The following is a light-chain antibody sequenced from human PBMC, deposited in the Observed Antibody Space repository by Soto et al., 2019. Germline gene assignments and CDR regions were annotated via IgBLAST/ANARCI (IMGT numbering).Light chain of an antibody. CDR2: QAS. J-gene: IGKJ4*01. CDR1: QSVSSN. CDR3: HQYGSSPLT. Sequence: EIVMTQSPATLSVSPGERATLSCRASQSVSSNLAWYQQKPGQAPSLLIYQASSRATGCPDRFSGSKSGTDFTLTISRLEPEDSAVYYCHQYGSSPLTFGGGTKVEIK. V-gene: IGKV3-20*01.